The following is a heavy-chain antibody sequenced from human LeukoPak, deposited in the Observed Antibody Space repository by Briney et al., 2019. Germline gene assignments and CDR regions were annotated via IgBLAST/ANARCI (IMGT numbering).Heavy chain of an antibody. CDR2: IYHSGST. CDR1: GYSISSGYY. CDR3: ARDASSSEAFDI. Sequence: PSETLSLTCAVSGYSISSGYYWGWIRQPPGKGLEWIGSIYHSGSTHYNPSLKSRVTISVDTSKNQFSLKLSSVTAADTAVYYCARDASSSEAFDIWGQGTMVTVSS. D-gene: IGHD3-10*01. V-gene: IGHV4-38-2*02. J-gene: IGHJ3*02.